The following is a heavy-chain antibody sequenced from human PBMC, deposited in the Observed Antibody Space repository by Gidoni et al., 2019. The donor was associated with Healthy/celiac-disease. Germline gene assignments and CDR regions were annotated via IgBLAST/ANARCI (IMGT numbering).Heavy chain of an antibody. CDR1: GFSLSTSGMC. V-gene: IGHV2-70*01. CDR3: ARIPDNSGAFDI. CDR2: IDWDDDK. Sequence: QVTLRESGPALVKPTQTLTLTCTFSGFSLSTSGMCVSWIRQPPGQALEWLALIDWDDDKYYSPSLKTRLTISKDTSKNQVVLTMTNMDPGDTATYYCARIPDNSGAFDIWGQGTMVTVSS. J-gene: IGHJ3*02. D-gene: IGHD7-27*01.